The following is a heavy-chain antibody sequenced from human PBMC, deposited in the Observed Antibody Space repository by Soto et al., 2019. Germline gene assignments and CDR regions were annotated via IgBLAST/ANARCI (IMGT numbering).Heavy chain of an antibody. CDR2: ISFDGNII. CDR3: ARTFDTITYYFDY. V-gene: IGHV3-30-3*01. J-gene: IGHJ4*02. Sequence: ESGGGVVQPGGSLRLSCAASDFSFSSYAMHWIRQAPGKGLEWLAVISFDGNIIQYADSVKGRFIISRDNSKNTLYLQMNSLRGDDTAVYYCARTFDTITYYFDYWGQGTLVTVSS. D-gene: IGHD3-9*01. CDR1: DFSFSSYA.